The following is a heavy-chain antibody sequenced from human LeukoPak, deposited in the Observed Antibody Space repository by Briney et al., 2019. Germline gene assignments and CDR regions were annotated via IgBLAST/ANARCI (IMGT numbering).Heavy chain of an antibody. J-gene: IGHJ5*02. D-gene: IGHD5-24*01. CDR2: INPNSGGT. Sequence: GASVKVSCKASGFTFTSFYMHWVRQAPGQGLEWMGRINPNSGGTNYAQKFQGRVTMTRDTSISTAYLEVSSLRSEDTAVYYCARDNSLRDTAWWFDPWGQGTLVTVSS. V-gene: IGHV1-2*06. CDR1: GFTFTSFY. CDR3: ARDNSLRDTAWWFDP.